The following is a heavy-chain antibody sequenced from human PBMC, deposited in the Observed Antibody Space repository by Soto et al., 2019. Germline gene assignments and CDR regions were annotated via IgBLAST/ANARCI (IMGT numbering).Heavy chain of an antibody. D-gene: IGHD2-2*01. CDR1: AYSFSSYG. V-gene: IGHV1-18*04. J-gene: IGHJ6*02. CDR3: ARIADCSTTSCSFPSRFHVRGYYYYYGLDV. Sequence: QVQLVQSGAEVKRPGVSVKVTCKASAYSFSSYGITWVRQAPGQGLEWVGWISAYNGNFNYAQKYEGRVTLTTDTSTSTAYMELSSLRSDDTAVYYCARIADCSTTSCSFPSRFHVRGYYYYYGLDVWGQGTTVTVSS. CDR2: ISAYNGNF.